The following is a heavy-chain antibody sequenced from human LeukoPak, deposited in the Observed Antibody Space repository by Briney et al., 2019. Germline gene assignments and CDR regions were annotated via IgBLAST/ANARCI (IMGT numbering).Heavy chain of an antibody. Sequence: PSETLSLTCAVYGGSFSGYYWSWIRQPPGKGLEWIGEINHSGSTNYNPSLKSRVTISVDTSKNQFSLKLSSVTAADPAVYYCARADYCSSTSCYNPPYNWFDPWGQGTLVTVSS. CDR3: ARADYCSSTSCYNPPYNWFDP. CDR2: INHSGST. J-gene: IGHJ5*02. D-gene: IGHD2-2*02. CDR1: GGSFSGYY. V-gene: IGHV4-34*01.